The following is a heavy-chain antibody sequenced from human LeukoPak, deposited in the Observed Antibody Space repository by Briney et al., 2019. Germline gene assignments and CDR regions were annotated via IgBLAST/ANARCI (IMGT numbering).Heavy chain of an antibody. CDR3: AKAHDSSALDY. Sequence: QSGGSLRLSCAASGFTFDDYTMHWVRQAPGKGLEWVSAISGSGGSTYYADSVKGRFTISRDNSKNTLYLQMNSLRAEDTAVYYCAKAHDSSALDYWGQGTLVTVSS. J-gene: IGHJ4*02. D-gene: IGHD3-22*01. CDR1: GFTFDDYT. CDR2: ISGSGGST. V-gene: IGHV3-23*01.